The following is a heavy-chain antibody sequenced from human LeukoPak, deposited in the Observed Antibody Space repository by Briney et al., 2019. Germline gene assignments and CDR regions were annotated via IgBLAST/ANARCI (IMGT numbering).Heavy chain of an antibody. CDR1: GFTFSSYG. Sequence: GRSLRLSCAASGFTFSSYGMAWVRQAPGKGLEWVSLISGSGGSTYFADSVKGRFTISRDNSNNTVYLQMNSLRADDTAVYYCAKGKSTYYFDYWGQGTLVTVSS. V-gene: IGHV3-23*01. J-gene: IGHJ4*02. CDR2: ISGSGGST. CDR3: AKGKSTYYFDY. D-gene: IGHD3-10*01.